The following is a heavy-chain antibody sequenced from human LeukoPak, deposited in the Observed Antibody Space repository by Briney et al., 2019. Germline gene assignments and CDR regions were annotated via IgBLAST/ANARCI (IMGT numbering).Heavy chain of an antibody. CDR1: GGSISSSSYY. J-gene: IGHJ6*03. CDR2: IYYSGST. Sequence: PPETLSLTCTVSGGSISSSSYYWGWIRQPPGKGLERIGSIYYSGSTYYNPSLKSRVTISVDTSKNQFSLKLSSVTAADTAVYYCARAFGGSYYYYYYMDVWGKGTTVTVSS. CDR3: ARAFGGSYYYYYYMDV. V-gene: IGHV4-39*01. D-gene: IGHD1-26*01.